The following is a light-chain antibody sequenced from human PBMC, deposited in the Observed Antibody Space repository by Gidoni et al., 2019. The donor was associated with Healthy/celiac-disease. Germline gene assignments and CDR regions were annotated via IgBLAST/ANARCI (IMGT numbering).Light chain of an antibody. CDR3: QQYNSYSPRRT. J-gene: IGKJ2*01. Sequence: DIQMTQSPSNLSASVGDRVTITCRASQSISSWLAWYQQKPGKAPKLLIYDASSLESGVPSRFSGSGSGTEFTLTISSLQPDDFATYYCQQYNSYSPRRTFGQGTKLEIK. CDR1: QSISSW. CDR2: DAS. V-gene: IGKV1-5*01.